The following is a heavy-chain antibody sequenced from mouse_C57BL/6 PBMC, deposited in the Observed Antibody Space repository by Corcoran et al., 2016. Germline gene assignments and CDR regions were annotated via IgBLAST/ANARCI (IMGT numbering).Heavy chain of an antibody. Sequence: EVQLQQSGPELVKPGASVKMSCKASGYTFTDYNMHWVKQSHGKSLEWIGYINPNNGGTSYNQKFKGKATLTVNKSSSTAYMELRSLTSEYSAVYYCARSDYYGSSYYAMDYWGQGTAVTVSS. CDR2: INPNNGGT. CDR3: ARSDYYGSSYYAMDY. V-gene: IGHV1-22*01. D-gene: IGHD1-1*01. CDR1: GYTFTDYN. J-gene: IGHJ4*01.